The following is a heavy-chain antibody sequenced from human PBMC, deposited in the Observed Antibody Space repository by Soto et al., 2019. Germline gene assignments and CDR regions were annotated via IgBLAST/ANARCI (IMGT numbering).Heavy chain of an antibody. J-gene: IGHJ4*02. Sequence: QVQLQESGPGLVKPSETLSLTCTVSGGSISSYYWSWIRQPPGKGLEWIGYIYYSGSTNYNPSLKSRVTISVDTSKNQSSLKLSSVTAADTAVYYCARGGGITIFGVVPHTLFDYWGQGTLVTVSS. D-gene: IGHD3-3*01. V-gene: IGHV4-59*01. CDR3: ARGGGITIFGVVPHTLFDY. CDR1: GGSISSYY. CDR2: IYYSGST.